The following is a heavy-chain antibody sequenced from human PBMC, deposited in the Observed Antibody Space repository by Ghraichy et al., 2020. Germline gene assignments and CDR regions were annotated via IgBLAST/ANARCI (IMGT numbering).Heavy chain of an antibody. Sequence: GESLNISCAASGFTFSSSAMHWVRQASGKGLEWVGRIRIKANSYATAYAASVKGRFTISRDDSKNTAYLQMNSLKTEDTAVYYCTRGWVEVTASFAFDIWGQGTMVTVSS. D-gene: IGHD2-21*02. CDR2: IRIKANSYAT. J-gene: IGHJ3*02. V-gene: IGHV3-73*01. CDR3: TRGWVEVTASFAFDI. CDR1: GFTFSSSA.